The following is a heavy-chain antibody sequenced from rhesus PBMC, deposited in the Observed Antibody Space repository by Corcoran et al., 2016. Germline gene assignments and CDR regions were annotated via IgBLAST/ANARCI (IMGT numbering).Heavy chain of an antibody. Sequence: QVQLQESGPGLVKPSETLSLTCTVSGGSISGYYYWSWIRQPPGKGLEWMWGNYGIRAITYYHPSLKIRVTITKATSKTQFSLKLSPVTAADTAVFDWARGGPTGFDYWGQGVLVTVSS. CDR3: ARGGPTGFDY. D-gene: IGHD3-9*01. V-gene: IGHV4-143*01. CDR2: NYGIRAIT. CDR1: GGSISGYYY. J-gene: IGHJ4*01.